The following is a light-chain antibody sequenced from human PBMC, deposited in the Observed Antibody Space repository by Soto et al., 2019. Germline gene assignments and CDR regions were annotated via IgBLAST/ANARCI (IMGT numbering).Light chain of an antibody. CDR3: QQYGNSPRT. Sequence: EVVMTQSPATLSVSPGERATLSCRASQSVNSNFLAWYQQKPGQAPRLLISGASNRATGIPDRFSGSGSGTDFTLTISRLEPEDFAVYYCQQYGNSPRTFAQGTKVDI. CDR2: GAS. CDR1: QSVNSNF. J-gene: IGKJ1*01. V-gene: IGKV3-20*01.